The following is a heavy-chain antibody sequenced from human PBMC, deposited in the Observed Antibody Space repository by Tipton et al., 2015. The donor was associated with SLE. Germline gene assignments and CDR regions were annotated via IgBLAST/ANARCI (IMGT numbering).Heavy chain of an antibody. Sequence: RSLRLSCAASGFTFDDYAMHWVRQAPGKGLEWVSGISWNSGSIGYADSVKGRFTISRDNAKNSLYLQMNSLRAEDTALYYCAKDMGANLYYSYYGMDVGGQGTTVTVSS. J-gene: IGHJ6*02. CDR3: AKDMGANLYYSYYGMDV. V-gene: IGHV3-9*01. D-gene: IGHD3-16*01. CDR2: ISWNSGSI. CDR1: GFTFDDYA.